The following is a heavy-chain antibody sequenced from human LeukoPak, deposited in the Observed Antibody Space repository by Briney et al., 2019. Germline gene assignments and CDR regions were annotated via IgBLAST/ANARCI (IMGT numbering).Heavy chain of an antibody. CDR1: GGSFSGYY. CDR3: ARTVIPYYFDY. D-gene: IGHD4-17*01. J-gene: IGHJ4*02. V-gene: IGHV4-34*01. CDR2: INHSGST. Sequence: PSETLSLTCAVYGGSFSGYYWSWIRQPPGKGLEWIGEINHSGSTNYNPSLKSRVTISVDTSKNQFSLKLSSVTAADTAVYYCARTVIPYYFDYWGQGTLVTVSS.